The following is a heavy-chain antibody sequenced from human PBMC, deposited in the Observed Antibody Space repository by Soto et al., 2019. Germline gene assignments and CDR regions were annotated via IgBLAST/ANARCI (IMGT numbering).Heavy chain of an antibody. V-gene: IGHV1-2*02. CDR2: IGPESGAT. CDR1: GYTFTGHY. J-gene: IGHJ4*02. CDR3: GRGRSGQIVVFY. Sequence: QVQLVQCGAEVKKPGDSLNVSCKASGYTFTGHYIHWVRQAPEQGPEWMGEIGPESGATRYAQKFQGRVTMTRDMSITTVYMELNNLSPDDTAVYYCGRGRSGQIVVFYWGQGTPVTVSS. D-gene: IGHD5-12*01.